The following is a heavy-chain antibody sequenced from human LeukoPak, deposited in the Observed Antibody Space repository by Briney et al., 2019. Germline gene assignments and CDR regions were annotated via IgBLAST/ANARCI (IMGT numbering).Heavy chain of an antibody. CDR1: GFTFSSYS. J-gene: IGHJ3*01. V-gene: IGHV3-21*01. CDR3: AREASGSYYLDAFDF. Sequence: GGSLRLSCAASGFTFSSYSMNWVRQAPGKGLEWVSSISSSSSYIYYADSVKGRFTISRDNAKNSLYLQMNSLRAEDTAVYYCAREASGSYYLDAFDFWGQGTMVTVSS. D-gene: IGHD1-26*01. CDR2: ISSSSSYI.